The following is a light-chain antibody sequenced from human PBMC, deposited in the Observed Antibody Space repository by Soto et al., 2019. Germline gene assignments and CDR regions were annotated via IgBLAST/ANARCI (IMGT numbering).Light chain of an antibody. CDR1: SSDVGGYNY. CDR3: SSYTSSSTLDV. CDR2: EVS. V-gene: IGLV2-14*01. Sequence: QSVLTQPASVSGSPGQSITISCTGTSSDVGGYNYVSWYQQHPGKAPKLMIYEVSNRPSGVSNRFSGSKSGNTASLTISGLQAEDEADYYCSSYTSSSTLDVFGTGTSSPS. J-gene: IGLJ1*01.